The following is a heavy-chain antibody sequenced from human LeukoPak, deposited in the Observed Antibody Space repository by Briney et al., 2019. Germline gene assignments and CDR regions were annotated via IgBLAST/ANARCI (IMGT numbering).Heavy chain of an antibody. CDR3: AKVGWQQLVRSGFFDY. J-gene: IGHJ4*02. Sequence: PGGSLRLSCAASGFTFSSYAMSWVRQAPGKGLEWVSAISSSGGSTYYADSVKGRFTISRDNSKNTLYLQMNSLRAEDTAVYYCAKVGWQQLVRSGFFDYWGQGTLATVSS. CDR2: ISSSGGST. CDR1: GFTFSSYA. D-gene: IGHD6-13*01. V-gene: IGHV3-23*01.